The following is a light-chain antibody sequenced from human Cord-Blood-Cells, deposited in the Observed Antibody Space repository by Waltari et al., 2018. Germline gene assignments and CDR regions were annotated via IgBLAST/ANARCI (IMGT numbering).Light chain of an antibody. J-gene: IGLJ2*01. CDR2: EVS. Sequence: QSALPQPASVSGSPGQSITISCTGPSSDVGRYNLVSWYQQHPGKAPKLMIYEVSKRPSGVSNRFSGSKSGNTASLTISGLQAEDEADYYCCSYAGSSTVVFGGGTKLTVL. V-gene: IGLV2-23*02. CDR1: SSDVGRYNL. CDR3: CSYAGSSTVV.